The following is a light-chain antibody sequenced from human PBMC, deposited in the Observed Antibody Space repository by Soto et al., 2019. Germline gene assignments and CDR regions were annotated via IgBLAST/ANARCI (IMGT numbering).Light chain of an antibody. V-gene: IGKV1-5*03. Sequence: DIQMTQSPSTLSASVGDRVTITCRASQSISSWMAWYQQAPGKAPKLLIYKASSLESGVPSRFSGSGSGAEFTLTISGLQPEDVATYYCQQYDTYALTFGGGTKVEIK. CDR3: QQYDTYALT. J-gene: IGKJ4*01. CDR2: KAS. CDR1: QSISSW.